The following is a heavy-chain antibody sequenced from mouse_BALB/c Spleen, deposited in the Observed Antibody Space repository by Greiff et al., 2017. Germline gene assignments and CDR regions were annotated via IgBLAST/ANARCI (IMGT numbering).Heavy chain of an antibody. J-gene: IGHJ2*01. CDR3: TRGGYYDGFDY. Sequence: QVQLQQSGAELVRPGASVKLSCKASGYTFTSYWINWVKQRPGQGLEWIGNIYPSDSYTNYNQKFKDKATLTVDKSSSTAYMQISSPTSEDSAVYYCTRGGYYDGFDYWGQGTTLTVSS. D-gene: IGHD2-3*01. CDR2: IYPSDSYT. V-gene: IGHV1-69*02. CDR1: GYTFTSYW.